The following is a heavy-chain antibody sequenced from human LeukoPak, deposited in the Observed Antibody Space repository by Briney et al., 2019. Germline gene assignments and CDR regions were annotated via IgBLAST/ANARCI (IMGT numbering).Heavy chain of an antibody. CDR3: ASSGTYRFDY. CDR2: INHNGNVN. CDR1: GFTFSSYW. V-gene: IGHV3-7*01. J-gene: IGHJ4*02. Sequence: GGSLRLSCAASGFTFSSYWMNWARQAPGKGLEWVASINHNGNVNYYVDSVKGRFTISRDNAKNSLYLQMNSLRDEDTAVYYCASSGTYRFDYWGQGTLVTVSS. D-gene: IGHD1-26*01.